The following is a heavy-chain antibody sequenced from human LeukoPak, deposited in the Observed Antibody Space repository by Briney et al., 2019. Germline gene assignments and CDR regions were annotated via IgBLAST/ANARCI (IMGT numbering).Heavy chain of an antibody. CDR2: IYSGGST. CDR1: GFTVSSNY. J-gene: IGHJ4*02. D-gene: IGHD5-18*01. CDR3: ARDRGYSYGFGYYFDY. V-gene: IGHV3-66*01. Sequence: GGSLRLSCAASGFTVSSNYMSWVRQAPGKGLGWVSVIYSGGSTYYADSVKGRFTISRDNSKNTLYLQMNSLRAEDTAVYYCARDRGYSYGFGYYFDYWGQGTLVTVSS.